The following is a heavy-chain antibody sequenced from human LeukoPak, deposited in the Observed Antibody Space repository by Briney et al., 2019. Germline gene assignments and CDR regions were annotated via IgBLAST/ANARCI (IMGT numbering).Heavy chain of an antibody. Sequence: LAGRSLRLSCAASGFTFSSYGMHWVRQAPGKGLEWVAVISNDGTIKYYADSMRGRFTISRDNSKNTLFLQMNSLRAEDTAVYFCARRLYTNELTDFDSWGQGTLVTVSS. V-gene: IGHV3-30*03. J-gene: IGHJ4*02. CDR1: GFTFSSYG. CDR3: ARRLYTNELTDFDS. D-gene: IGHD2-15*01. CDR2: ISNDGTIK.